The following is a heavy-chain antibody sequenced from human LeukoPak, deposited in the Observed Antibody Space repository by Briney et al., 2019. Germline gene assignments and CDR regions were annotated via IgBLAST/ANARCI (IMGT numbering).Heavy chain of an antibody. Sequence: SETLSLTCTVSGGSISSSSYYWGWIRQPPGKGLEWIGSIYYSGSTYYNPSLKSRVTISVDKSKNQFSLKLSSVTAADTAVYYCARRVVVAAPGAFDIWGQGTMVTVSS. J-gene: IGHJ3*02. CDR2: IYYSGST. CDR1: GGSISSSSYY. V-gene: IGHV4-39*07. CDR3: ARRVVVAAPGAFDI. D-gene: IGHD2-15*01.